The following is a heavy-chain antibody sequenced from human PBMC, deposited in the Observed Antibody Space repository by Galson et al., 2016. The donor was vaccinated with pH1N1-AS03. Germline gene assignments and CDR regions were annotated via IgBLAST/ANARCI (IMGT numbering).Heavy chain of an antibody. CDR1: GGSISSGGYY. CDR3: ARQDSGAYYLDS. J-gene: IGHJ4*02. CDR2: ILHSGST. D-gene: IGHD1-26*01. V-gene: IGHV4-31*01. Sequence: TLSLTCTVSGGSISSGGYYWNWIRQHPGKGLEWIGYILHSGSTYYNPSLESLVSISVDTSKNQFSLKLKSVTAADTAVYYCARQDSGAYYLDSWGPGTLVTVSS.